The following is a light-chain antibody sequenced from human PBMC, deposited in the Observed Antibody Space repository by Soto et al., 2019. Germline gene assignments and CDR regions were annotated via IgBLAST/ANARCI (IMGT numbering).Light chain of an antibody. CDR1: QNIDYY. CDR2: DTF. CDR3: QQRKSWPIT. V-gene: IGKV3-11*01. Sequence: IVLPQSPATLFFSAWPSAKVSGRASQNIDYYLHWYQQQPGQSPRLVIYDTFNRATGVPVRFRGVGAGTDFTLTISDLEPEDFAFYYCQQRKSWPITFGTGTKVDIK. J-gene: IGKJ3*01.